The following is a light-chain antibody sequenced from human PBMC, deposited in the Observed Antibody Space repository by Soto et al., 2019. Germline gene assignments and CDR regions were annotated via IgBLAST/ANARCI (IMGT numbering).Light chain of an antibody. CDR1: QSVSSSD. CDR3: QQYGTSPPWT. V-gene: IGKV3-20*01. Sequence: DIVLTQSPGTLSLSPGERATLSCRASQSVSSSDLAWYQQKPGQAPRLFIYGASTRATGIPDRFSGSGSGTDFTLTISRLEPEDFAVYYCQQYGTSPPWTFGQGTKVETK. CDR2: GAS. J-gene: IGKJ1*01.